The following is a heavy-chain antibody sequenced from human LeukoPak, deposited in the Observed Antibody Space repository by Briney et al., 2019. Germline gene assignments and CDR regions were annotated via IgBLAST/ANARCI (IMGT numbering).Heavy chain of an antibody. Sequence: SGGSLRLSCAASGFTFSKYNMNWVRQAPGKGLEWVSSISSSSSYIYYADSVKGRFTISRDNAKNSLYLQMNSLRAEDTAVYYCASDYSSSWSTSTDDYWGQGTLVTVSS. J-gene: IGHJ4*02. CDR2: ISSSSSYI. CDR1: GFTFSKYN. CDR3: ASDYSSSWSTSTDDY. D-gene: IGHD6-13*01. V-gene: IGHV3-21*01.